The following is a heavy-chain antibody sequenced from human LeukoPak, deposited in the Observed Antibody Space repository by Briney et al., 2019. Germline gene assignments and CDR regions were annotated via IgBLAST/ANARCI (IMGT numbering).Heavy chain of an antibody. D-gene: IGHD6-13*01. CDR3: ATRPDIAAAGPGWFDP. J-gene: IGHJ5*02. V-gene: IGHV4-34*01. CDR1: GGSISNYY. Sequence: PSETLSLTCTVSGGSISNYYWSWIRQPPGKGLEWIGEINDSESTNYNPSLKSRVTVSIDTTKNQFSLKVRSVTAADTAVYYCATRPDIAAAGPGWFDPWGQGTLVTVSS. CDR2: INDSEST.